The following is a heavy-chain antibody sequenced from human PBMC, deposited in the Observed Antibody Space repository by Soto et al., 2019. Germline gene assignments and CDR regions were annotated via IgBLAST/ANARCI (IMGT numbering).Heavy chain of an antibody. D-gene: IGHD6-19*01. Sequence: QVQLVQSGAEVKKPGASVKVSCKASGYTFTGYYMHWVRHAPGQGLEWMGWINPNSGGTNYAQKFQGWVTMTRDTSISTAYMELSRLRSDDTAVYYCARDSSSIAVAGSFDYWGQGTLVTVSS. CDR2: INPNSGGT. CDR3: ARDSSSIAVAGSFDY. J-gene: IGHJ4*02. CDR1: GYTFTGYY. V-gene: IGHV1-2*04.